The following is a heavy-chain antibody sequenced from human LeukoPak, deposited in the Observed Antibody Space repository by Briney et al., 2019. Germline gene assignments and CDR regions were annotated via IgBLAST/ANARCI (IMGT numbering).Heavy chain of an antibody. V-gene: IGHV3-30*14. J-gene: IGHJ4*02. CDR1: GFTFSSKT. CDR3: AREGAYYYGSGSYYGESYFDY. D-gene: IGHD3-10*01. Sequence: GRSLRLSCAASGFTFSSKTMHWVRQAPGKGLEWVAVISYDGSNKYYADSVKGRFTISRDNSKNTLYLQMNSLRAEDTAVYYCAREGAYYYGSGSYYGESYFDYWGQGTLVTVSS. CDR2: ISYDGSNK.